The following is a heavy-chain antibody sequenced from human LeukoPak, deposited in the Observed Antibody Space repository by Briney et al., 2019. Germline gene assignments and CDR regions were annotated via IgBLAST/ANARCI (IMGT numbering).Heavy chain of an antibody. J-gene: IGHJ3*02. D-gene: IGHD2-2*01. CDR2: INDSGST. Sequence: SETLSLTCGVYGGSFSGYYWSWIRQPPGKGLEWIGEINDSGSTNYNPSLKSRATISADTSKNQFSLNLSSVTAADTAVYYCARGQRRDDAFDIWGQGTMVTVSS. CDR1: GGSFSGYY. CDR3: ARGQRRDDAFDI. V-gene: IGHV4-34*01.